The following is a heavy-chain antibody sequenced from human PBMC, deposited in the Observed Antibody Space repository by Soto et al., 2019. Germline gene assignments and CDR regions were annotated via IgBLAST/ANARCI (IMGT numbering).Heavy chain of an antibody. CDR1: GYTLTELS. CDR3: ATDLYYDSSGYLRGAFDI. D-gene: IGHD3-22*01. J-gene: IGHJ3*02. Sequence: ASVKVSCKVSGYTLTELSMHWVRQAPGKGLEWMGGFDPEDGETIYAQKFQGRVTMTEDTSTDTAYMELSSLRSEDTAVYYCATDLYYDSSGYLRGAFDIWGQGTMVTVSS. CDR2: FDPEDGET. V-gene: IGHV1-24*01.